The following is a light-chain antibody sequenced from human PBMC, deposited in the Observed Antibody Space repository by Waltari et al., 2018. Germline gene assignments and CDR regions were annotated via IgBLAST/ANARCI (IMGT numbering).Light chain of an antibody. CDR3: QQSYSSPRT. Sequence: DIQMTQSPSSLSASVGDRVTITCWASQSIASNLSWYQQKPGKAPKLLIYAASSLQSGVPSRFSARGSGTDFTLTISSLQREDFATYYCQQSYSSPRTFGQGTKVEVK. CDR2: AAS. CDR1: QSIASN. V-gene: IGKV1-39*01. J-gene: IGKJ1*01.